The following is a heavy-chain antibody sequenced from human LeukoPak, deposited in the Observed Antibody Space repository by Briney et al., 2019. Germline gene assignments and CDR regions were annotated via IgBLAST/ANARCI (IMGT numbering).Heavy chain of an antibody. V-gene: IGHV1-69*13. Sequence: ASVKVSCKASGGTFSSYAISWARQAPGQGLEWMGGIIPIFGTANYAQKFQGRVTITADESTSTAYMELSSLRSEDAAVYYCARDYGSGSSDAFDIWGQGTMVTVSS. CDR1: GGTFSSYA. J-gene: IGHJ3*02. CDR2: IIPIFGTA. D-gene: IGHD3-10*01. CDR3: ARDYGSGSSDAFDI.